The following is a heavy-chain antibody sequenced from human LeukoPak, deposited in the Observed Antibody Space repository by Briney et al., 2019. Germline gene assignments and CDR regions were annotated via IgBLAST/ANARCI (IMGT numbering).Heavy chain of an antibody. Sequence: WVRQPPGKGLEWIGSIYYSGSTYYNPSLKSRVTISVDTSKNQFSLKLSSVTAADTAVYYCARVSYYPLSWGQGTLVTVSS. CDR2: IYYSGST. CDR3: ARVSYYPLS. V-gene: IGHV4-39*01. D-gene: IGHD3-10*01. J-gene: IGHJ4*02.